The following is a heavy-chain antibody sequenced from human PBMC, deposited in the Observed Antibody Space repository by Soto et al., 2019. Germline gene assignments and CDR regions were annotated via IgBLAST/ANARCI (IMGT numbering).Heavy chain of an antibody. D-gene: IGHD3-16*01. CDR3: AKGPSIRGNTDC. CDR2: ISGSGGST. J-gene: IGHJ4*02. CDR1: GFTFSSYA. V-gene: IGHV3-23*01. Sequence: PGGSLRLSCAASGFTFSSYAMSWVRQAPGKGPEWVSAISGSGGSTYYADSVKGRFTISRDNSKNTLYLQMNSLRAEDTAVYYCAKGPSIRGNTDCWGQGTLVTVSS.